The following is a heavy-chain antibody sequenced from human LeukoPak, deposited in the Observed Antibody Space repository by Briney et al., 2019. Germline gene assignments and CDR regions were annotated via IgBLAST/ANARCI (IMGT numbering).Heavy chain of an antibody. D-gene: IGHD1-14*01. V-gene: IGHV3-23*01. CDR1: GFIFTTSA. CDR2: INGGDYST. J-gene: IGHJ4*02. Sequence: GGSLRLSCAASGFIFTTSAMSWVRQAPGKGLQWVSSINGGDYSTYYADSVKGRFTISRDNSKNTLYLQMNSLRAEDTAVYYCARDRGTRALDYWGQGTLVTVSS. CDR3: ARDRGTRALDY.